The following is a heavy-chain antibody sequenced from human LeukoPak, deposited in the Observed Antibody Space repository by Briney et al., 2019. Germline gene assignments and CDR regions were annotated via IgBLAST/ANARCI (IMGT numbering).Heavy chain of an antibody. Sequence: GGSLRLFCAASGFTFSSYAMSWVRQAPGKGLEWVSAISGSGGSTYYADSVKGRFTISRDNSKNTLYLQMNSLRAEDTAVYYCAKGAYDYIEMGYFDDWGQGTLVTVSS. J-gene: IGHJ4*02. CDR2: ISGSGGST. V-gene: IGHV3-23*01. D-gene: IGHD5-12*01. CDR3: AKGAYDYIEMGYFDD. CDR1: GFTFSSYA.